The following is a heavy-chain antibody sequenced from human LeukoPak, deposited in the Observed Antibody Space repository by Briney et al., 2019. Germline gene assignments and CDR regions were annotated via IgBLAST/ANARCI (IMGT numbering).Heavy chain of an antibody. V-gene: IGHV3-66*01. J-gene: IGHJ4*02. D-gene: IGHD3-22*01. Sequence: GGSLRLSCAASGFTVSSNYMNWVRQAPGKGLEWVSVIYSGSSTYYTDSVKGRFTISRDNSKNTLYLQMNSLRVEDTAVYYCARFNYYDSSGHFDYWGQGTLVTVSS. CDR3: ARFNYYDSSGHFDY. CDR1: GFTVSSNY. CDR2: IYSGSST.